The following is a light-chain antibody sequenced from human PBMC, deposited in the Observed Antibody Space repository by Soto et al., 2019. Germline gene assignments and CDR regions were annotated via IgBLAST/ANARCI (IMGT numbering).Light chain of an antibody. V-gene: IGKV2-30*01. Sequence: VVMTQSPLSLAVTLGQTASISCRSSQRLVSSDGLTYFNWFHQRPGQSPRRLTYKVSNRDSGVPDRFTGSGSGTDFTPTISRAEADAVGISYCMQGSHWATFGQGTKLEIK. CDR1: QRLVSSDGLTY. CDR2: KVS. CDR3: MQGSHWAT. J-gene: IGKJ2*01.